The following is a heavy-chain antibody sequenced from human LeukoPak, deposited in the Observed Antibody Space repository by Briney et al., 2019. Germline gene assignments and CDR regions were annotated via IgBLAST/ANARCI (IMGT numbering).Heavy chain of an antibody. J-gene: IGHJ3*02. CDR2: TYYRSKWYN. Sequence: SQTLSLTCAISGDSVSSNSAAWNWIRQSPSRGLEWLGRTYYRSKWYNDYAVSVKSRITINPDTSKNQFSLQLNSVTPEDTAVYYCARMRRTSSSWHSRAFDIWGQGTMVTVSS. CDR1: GDSVSSNSAA. CDR3: ARMRRTSSSWHSRAFDI. D-gene: IGHD6-13*01. V-gene: IGHV6-1*01.